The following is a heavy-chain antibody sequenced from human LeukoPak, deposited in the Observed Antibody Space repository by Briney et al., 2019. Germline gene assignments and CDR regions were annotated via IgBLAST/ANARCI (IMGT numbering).Heavy chain of an antibody. CDR3: ARDISAMVTYWFDP. CDR2: IKQDGSEK. Sequence: PGGSLRLSCAASGFTFNSYWMSWVRQAPGKGLEWVANIKQDGSEKYYVDSVKGRFTISGDNAKNSLYLQMNSLRAEDTAVYYCARDISAMVTYWFDPWGQGTLVTVSS. J-gene: IGHJ5*02. CDR1: GFTFNSYW. V-gene: IGHV3-7*01. D-gene: IGHD5-18*01.